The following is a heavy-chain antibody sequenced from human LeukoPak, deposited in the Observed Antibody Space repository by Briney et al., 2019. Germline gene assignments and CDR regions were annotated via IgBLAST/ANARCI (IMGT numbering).Heavy chain of an antibody. CDR3: ARRAAYCSSTSCYFDY. CDR2: IYYSGST. J-gene: IGHJ4*02. D-gene: IGHD2-2*01. CDR1: GGSISSSSYY. V-gene: IGHV4-39*01. Sequence: PSGTLSLTCTVSGGSISSSSYYWGWIRQPPGKGLEWIGSIYYSGSTYYNPSLKSRVTISVDTSKNQFSLKLSSVTAADTAVYYCARRAAYCSSTSCYFDYWGQGTLVTVSS.